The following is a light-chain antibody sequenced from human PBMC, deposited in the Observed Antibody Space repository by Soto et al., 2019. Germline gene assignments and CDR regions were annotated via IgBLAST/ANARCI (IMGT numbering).Light chain of an antibody. CDR1: QSVSSY. Sequence: EIVLTQSPAPLSLSPGERATLSCRASQSVSSYLAGYQQKPGQAPTLLIYDASITATGIPASFSGSGSVTGFTLAISSLEPDDCAVYYCQQRSNWFPYTFGQGTKLEIK. J-gene: IGKJ2*01. CDR2: DAS. CDR3: QQRSNWFPYT. V-gene: IGKV3-11*01.